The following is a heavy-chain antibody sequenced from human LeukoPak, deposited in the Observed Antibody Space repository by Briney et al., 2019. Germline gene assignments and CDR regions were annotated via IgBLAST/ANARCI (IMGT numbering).Heavy chain of an antibody. Sequence: PSETLSLTCTVSGGSISSYYWSWIRQPPGKGLEWIGYIYYSGSTNYNPSLKSRVTISVDTSKNQFPLKLSSVTAADTAVYYCARLRMVRGPIGYWGQGTLVTVSS. CDR3: ARLRMVRGPIGY. V-gene: IGHV4-59*08. D-gene: IGHD3-10*01. CDR1: GGSISSYY. J-gene: IGHJ4*02. CDR2: IYYSGST.